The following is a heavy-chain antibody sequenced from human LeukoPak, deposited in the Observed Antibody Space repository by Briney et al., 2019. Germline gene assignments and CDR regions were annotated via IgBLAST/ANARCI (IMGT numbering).Heavy chain of an antibody. D-gene: IGHD2-21*02. CDR3: ARHRFASAVILDY. J-gene: IGHJ4*02. Sequence: SETLSLTCTVSGGSISYYWSWLRQSPGTGLEWIGYFYYSGSTEYNPPLKSRVTMSRDTSKNQLSLKLRSVTAADTAMYYCARHRFASAVILDYWGQGDPVTVSS. CDR1: GGSISYY. V-gene: IGHV4-59*08. CDR2: FYYSGST.